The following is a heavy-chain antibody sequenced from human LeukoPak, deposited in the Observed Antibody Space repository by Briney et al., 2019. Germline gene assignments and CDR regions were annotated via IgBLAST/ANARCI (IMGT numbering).Heavy chain of an antibody. J-gene: IGHJ4*02. CDR3: ARTTPRGLQNDY. V-gene: IGHV1-69*04. CDR2: IIPIFGIA. D-gene: IGHD4-17*01. CDR1: GGTYSSYA. Sequence: ASVKVSCKASGGTYSSYAISWVRQAPGQGLEWMGRIIPIFGIANYAQKFQGRVTTTADKSTSTAYMELSSLRSEDTAVYYCARTTPRGLQNDYWGQGTLVTVSS.